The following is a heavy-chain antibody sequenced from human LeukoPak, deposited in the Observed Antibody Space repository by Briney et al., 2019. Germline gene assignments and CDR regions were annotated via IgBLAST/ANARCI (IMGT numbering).Heavy chain of an antibody. D-gene: IGHD3-16*01. CDR3: AKRVGGVNNFDY. V-gene: IGHV3-23*01. CDR1: GFTFSSYA. CDR2: ISGSGGTT. Sequence: GGSLRLSCAASGFTFSSYAMNWVRQATGKGLEWVSVISGSGGTTYYADSVKGRFTISRDNSKNMLYLQMNSLRAEDTAVYYCAKRVGGVNNFDYWGQGTLVTVSS. J-gene: IGHJ4*02.